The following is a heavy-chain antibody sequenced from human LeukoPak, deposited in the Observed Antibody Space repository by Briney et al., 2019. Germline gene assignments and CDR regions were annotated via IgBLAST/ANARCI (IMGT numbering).Heavy chain of an antibody. V-gene: IGHV4-59*01. CDR3: ARVRYSSGWYYFGC. D-gene: IGHD6-19*01. J-gene: IGHJ4*02. CDR2: IYYSGST. CDR1: GGSISSYY. Sequence: SETLSLTCTVSGGSISSYYWSWIRQPPGKGLEWIGYIYYSGSTNYNPSLKSRVTISVDTSKNQFSLKLSSVTAADTAVYYCARVRYSSGWYYFGCWGQGTLVTVSS.